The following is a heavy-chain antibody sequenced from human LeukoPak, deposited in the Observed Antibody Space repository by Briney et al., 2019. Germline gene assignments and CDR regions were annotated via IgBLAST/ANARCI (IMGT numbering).Heavy chain of an antibody. CDR1: GFTFSSYG. Sequence: PGRSLRLSCAASGFTFSSYGMHWVRQAPGKGLEWVAVIWYDGSNKYYADSVMGRFTVSRDNSKNTVYLQMNSLRAEDTAVYYCASSPSSYFDYWGQGTLVTVSS. J-gene: IGHJ4*03. V-gene: IGHV3-30*19. CDR3: ASSPSSYFDY. CDR2: IWYDGSNK.